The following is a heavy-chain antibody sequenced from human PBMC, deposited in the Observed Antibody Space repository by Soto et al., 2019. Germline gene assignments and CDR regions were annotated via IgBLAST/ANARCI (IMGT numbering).Heavy chain of an antibody. Sequence: PGGSLRLSCAASGFAFSTYAIHWVRQAPGKGLEWVSVMSYDGTKKYYTDPVKGRFTISRDNSKNTLYLQMSSLRTEDTAVYYCARGDTSSSDAFDIWGQGTMVTVSS. D-gene: IGHD2-2*01. CDR1: GFAFSTYA. CDR2: MSYDGTKK. V-gene: IGHV3-30-3*01. J-gene: IGHJ3*02. CDR3: ARGDTSSSDAFDI.